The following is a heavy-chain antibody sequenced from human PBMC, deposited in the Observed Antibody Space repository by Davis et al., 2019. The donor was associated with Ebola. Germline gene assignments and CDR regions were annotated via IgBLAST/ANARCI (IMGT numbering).Heavy chain of an antibody. V-gene: IGHV3-33*01. CDR1: GFTFSSYG. J-gene: IGHJ6*02. CDR3: ARDPAMVRGVIIYYYYDMDV. CDR2: IWYDGSNK. D-gene: IGHD3-10*01. Sequence: GGSLRLSCAASGFTFSSYGMHWVRQAPGKGLEWVAAIWYDGSNKYYADSVKGRFTISRDNSKNTLYLQMNSLRVEDTAVHYCARDPAMVRGVIIYYYYDMDVWGQGTTVTVSS.